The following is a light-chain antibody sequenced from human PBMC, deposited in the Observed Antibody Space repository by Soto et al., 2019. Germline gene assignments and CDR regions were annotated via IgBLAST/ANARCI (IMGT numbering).Light chain of an antibody. Sequence: EIVMTQSPATLSLSPGERATLSCRASQSVSSSYLSWYQQKPGQAPRLLIYGASTRATVIPARFSGSGSGTDFTLTISSLQPEDFAVYYCQQDYILPFTFGPGTKVDIK. V-gene: IGKV3D-7*01. CDR1: QSVSSSY. CDR3: QQDYILPFT. CDR2: GAS. J-gene: IGKJ3*01.